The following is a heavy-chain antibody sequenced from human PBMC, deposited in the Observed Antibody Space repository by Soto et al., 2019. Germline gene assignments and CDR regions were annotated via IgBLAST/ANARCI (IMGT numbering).Heavy chain of an antibody. J-gene: IGHJ4*02. D-gene: IGHD2-15*01. V-gene: IGHV3-23*01. Sequence: GGSLRLSCAASGFTFSNFAMNWVRQAPGKGLEWVSAISGSGGNTYYADSMEGRFTISRDNSKNTLYLQMNSLRAEDTAVYYCARVPRYCSGGSCYAGYFDSWGQGALVTVS. CDR1: GFTFSNFA. CDR3: ARVPRYCSGGSCYAGYFDS. CDR2: ISGSGGNT.